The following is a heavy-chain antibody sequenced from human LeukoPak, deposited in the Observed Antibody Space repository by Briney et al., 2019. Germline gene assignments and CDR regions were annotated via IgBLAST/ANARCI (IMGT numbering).Heavy chain of an antibody. J-gene: IGHJ4*02. V-gene: IGHV4-59*01. Sequence: KTSETLSLTCTVSGGSISSYYWSWIRQPPGKGLEWIGYIYYSGSTNHNPSLKSRVTISVDTSKNQFSLKLSSVTAADTAVYYCAREEYSSSFDYWGQGTLVTVSS. CDR3: AREEYSSSFDY. CDR1: GGSISSYY. D-gene: IGHD6-6*01. CDR2: IYYSGST.